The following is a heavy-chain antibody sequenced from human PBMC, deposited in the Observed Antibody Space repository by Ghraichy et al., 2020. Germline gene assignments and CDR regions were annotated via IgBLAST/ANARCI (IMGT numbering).Heavy chain of an antibody. V-gene: IGHV5-10-1*01. J-gene: IGHJ4*02. CDR1: GYSFTSYW. Sequence: GESLNISCKGSGYSFTSYWISWVRQMPGKGLEWMGRIDPSDSYTNYSPSFQGHVTISADKSISTAYLQWSSLKASDTAMYYCARIEYSSSSGIAVAGTIDYWGQGTLVTVSS. CDR3: ARIEYSSSSGIAVAGTIDY. CDR2: IDPSDSYT. D-gene: IGHD6-19*01.